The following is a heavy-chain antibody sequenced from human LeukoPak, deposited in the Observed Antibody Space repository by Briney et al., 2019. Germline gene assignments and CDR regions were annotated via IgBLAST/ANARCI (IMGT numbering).Heavy chain of an antibody. CDR1: GGSISSSSYY. CDR2: IYTSGST. V-gene: IGHV4-61*05. CDR3: ARGSITIFGVGENWFDP. J-gene: IGHJ5*02. Sequence: SETLSLTCTVSGGSISSSSYYWGWIRQPPGKGLEWIGRIYTSGSTNYNPSLKSRVTMSVDTSKNQFSLKLSSVTAADTAVYYCARGSITIFGVGENWFDPWGQGTLVTVSS. D-gene: IGHD3-3*01.